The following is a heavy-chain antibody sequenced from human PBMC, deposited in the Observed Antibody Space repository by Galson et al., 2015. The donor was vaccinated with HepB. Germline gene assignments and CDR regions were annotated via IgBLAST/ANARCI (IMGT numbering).Heavy chain of an antibody. CDR2: MNPNSGNT. D-gene: IGHD2-15*01. J-gene: IGHJ4*02. CDR3: ARVPHCSGGSCYWFPYFDY. V-gene: IGHV1-8*01. Sequence: SVKVSCKASGYTFTSYDINWVRQATGQGLEWMGWMNPNSGNTGYAQKFQGRVTMTRNTSISTAYMELSSLRSEDTAVYYCARVPHCSGGSCYWFPYFDYWGQGTLVTVSS. CDR1: GYTFTSYD.